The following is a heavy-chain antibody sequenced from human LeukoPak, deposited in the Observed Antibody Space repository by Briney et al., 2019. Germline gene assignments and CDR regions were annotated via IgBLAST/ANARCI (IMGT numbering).Heavy chain of an antibody. Sequence: SETLSLTCTVSGGSISSYYWSWIRQPPGKGLEYIGYIYYSGSTNYNPSLKSRVTISVDTSKNQFSLKLTSVTAADTAVYYCARGGDNWFDPWGQGTLVTVSS. J-gene: IGHJ5*02. CDR2: IYYSGST. CDR3: ARGGDNWFDP. V-gene: IGHV4-59*01. D-gene: IGHD1-26*01. CDR1: GGSISSYY.